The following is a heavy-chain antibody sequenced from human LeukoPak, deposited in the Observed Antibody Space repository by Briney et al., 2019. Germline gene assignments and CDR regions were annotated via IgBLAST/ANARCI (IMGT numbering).Heavy chain of an antibody. D-gene: IGHD6-13*01. Sequence: GESLKISCKGSGYSFTNYRIGWVRQMPGKGLEWLGIIYPGDSDTRYSPSFQGQVTISADKSISTAYLQWSSLKASDTAMYYCARRYSSSEIFDYWGQGTLVTVSS. CDR1: GYSFTNYR. CDR2: IYPGDSDT. J-gene: IGHJ4*02. V-gene: IGHV5-51*01. CDR3: ARRYSSSEIFDY.